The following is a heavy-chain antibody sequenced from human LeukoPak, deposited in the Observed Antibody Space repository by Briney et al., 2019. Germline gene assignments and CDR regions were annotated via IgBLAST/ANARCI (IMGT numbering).Heavy chain of an antibody. CDR1: GGSISSSNW. CDR3: AREVASYYFDY. J-gene: IGHJ4*02. D-gene: IGHD2-2*01. V-gene: IGHV4-4*02. Sequence: SETLSLTCTVSGGSISSSNWWSWVRLPPGKGLEWIGKIYHSGSTNYNPSLKSRVTISVDKSKNQFSLKLSSVTAADTAVYYCAREVASYYFDYWGQGTLVTVSS. CDR2: IYHSGST.